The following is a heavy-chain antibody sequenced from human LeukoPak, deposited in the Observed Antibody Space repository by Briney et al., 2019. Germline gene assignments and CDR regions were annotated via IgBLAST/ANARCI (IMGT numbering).Heavy chain of an antibody. Sequence: GGSLRLSCAVSGFNVSSNYMSWVRQAPGKGLEWVSIIYSGGTTYYADSVKGRFTISRDNSKNTLYLQMNSLRDEDTAVYFCATTAVVTRRVHFDQWGQGTLVTVSS. D-gene: IGHD3-22*01. CDR3: ATTAVVTRRVHFDQ. V-gene: IGHV3-53*01. CDR2: IYSGGTT. J-gene: IGHJ4*02. CDR1: GFNVSSNY.